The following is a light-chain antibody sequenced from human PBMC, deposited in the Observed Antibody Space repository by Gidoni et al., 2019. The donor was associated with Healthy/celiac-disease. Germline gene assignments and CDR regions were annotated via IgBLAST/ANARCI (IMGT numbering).Light chain of an antibody. J-gene: IGKJ4*01. V-gene: IGKV3-11*01. CDR3: QQRTNWPLT. Sequence: EIVLTQSPATLSLSPGERATLSCRASQSVTRYLAWYQQKPGQAPRLLIYDASNRATGIPARFSGSGSGTDFTLTISSLEPEDFAVYYCQQRTNWPLTFGGXTKVEIK. CDR2: DAS. CDR1: QSVTRY.